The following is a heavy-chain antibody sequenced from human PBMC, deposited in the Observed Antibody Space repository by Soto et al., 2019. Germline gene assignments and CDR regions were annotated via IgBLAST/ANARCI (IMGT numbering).Heavy chain of an antibody. Sequence: GGSLRLSCAASGFTFSSYAMHWVRQAPGKGLEWVAVISYDGSNKYYADSVKGRFTISRDNSKNTLYLQMNSLRAEDTAVYYCARGKLHPIYYYYGMDVWGQGTTVTVSS. V-gene: IGHV3-30-3*01. CDR2: ISYDGSNK. CDR1: GFTFSSYA. D-gene: IGHD1-7*01. CDR3: ARGKLHPIYYYYGMDV. J-gene: IGHJ6*02.